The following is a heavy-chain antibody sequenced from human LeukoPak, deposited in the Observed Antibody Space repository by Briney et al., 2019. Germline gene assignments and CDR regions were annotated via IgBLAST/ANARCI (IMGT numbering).Heavy chain of an antibody. D-gene: IGHD5-18*01. V-gene: IGHV4-30-4*01. CDR2: IYYSGST. Sequence: SETLSLTCTVSGGSISSGDYYWSWIRQPPGKGLEWIVYIYYSGSTYYNPSLKSRVTISVDTSKNQFSLKLSSVTAADTAVYYCARDSGYSYVFDYWGQGTLVTVSS. J-gene: IGHJ4*02. CDR3: ARDSGYSYVFDY. CDR1: GGSISSGDYY.